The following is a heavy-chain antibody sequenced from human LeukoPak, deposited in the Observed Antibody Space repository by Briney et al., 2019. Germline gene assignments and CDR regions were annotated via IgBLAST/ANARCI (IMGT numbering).Heavy chain of an antibody. V-gene: IGHV5-51*01. CDR2: THPGDSDT. CDR3: ARQPGWYFDL. Sequence: GESLKISCKGSGSNFNNYWIAWVRQMPGKGLEWMGITHPGDSDTRYSPSFQGQVTISADKSTSTAYLQWSSLKASDTGMYYCARQPGWYFDLWGRGTLVTVSS. J-gene: IGHJ2*01. CDR1: GSNFNNYW.